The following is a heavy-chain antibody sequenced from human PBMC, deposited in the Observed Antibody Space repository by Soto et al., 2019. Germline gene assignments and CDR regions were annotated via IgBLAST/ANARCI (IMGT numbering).Heavy chain of an antibody. V-gene: IGHV3-23*01. CDR1: GFAFSSYA. J-gene: IGHJ4*02. CDR2: ITASGGAT. D-gene: IGHD3-22*01. Sequence: PGGSLRLSCEASGFAFSSYAMSWVRQAPGKGLEWVSGITASGGATYYADSVKGRFIISRDNSKNTLYLQMNSLRAEDTAVYYCAKDHLIVVVIPHFDYWGQGTLVTVSS. CDR3: AKDHLIVVVIPHFDY.